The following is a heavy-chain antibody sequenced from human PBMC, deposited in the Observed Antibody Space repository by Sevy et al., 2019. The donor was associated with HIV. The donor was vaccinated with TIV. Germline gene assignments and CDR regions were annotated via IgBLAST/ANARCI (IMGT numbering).Heavy chain of an antibody. V-gene: IGHV3-66*01. Sequence: GGYLRLSCAASGFTVSGNYMSWVRQAPGKGLEWVALIDGGGSTYYADSVKGRFSISRDNSKNTLSLQMNSLRVADTAVYFSATDERGVDYWGQGTLVTVSS. J-gene: IGHJ4*02. CDR1: GFTVSGNY. CDR3: ATDERGVDY. D-gene: IGHD3-16*01. CDR2: IDGGGST.